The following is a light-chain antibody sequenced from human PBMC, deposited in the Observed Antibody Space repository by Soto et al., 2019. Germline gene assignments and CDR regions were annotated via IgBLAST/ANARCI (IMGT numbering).Light chain of an antibody. CDR2: ANI. J-gene: IGLJ3*02. CDR1: NTNIGAGYD. CDR3: QSYDSSLSAWKV. V-gene: IGLV1-40*01. Sequence: QSVLTQPPSVSGAPGQRVSISCTGSNTNIGAGYDVNWYQQLPVTAPKLLIYANINRPSGVPDRFSGSKSGASAFLVITGLQAEDEADYYCQSYDSSLSAWKVFCGGTKLTVL.